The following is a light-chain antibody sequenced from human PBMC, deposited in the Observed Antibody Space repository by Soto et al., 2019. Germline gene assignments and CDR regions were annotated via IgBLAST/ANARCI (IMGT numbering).Light chain of an antibody. V-gene: IGLV1-51*01. Sequence: QSVLTQPPSVSAASGQKVTISCSGSRSNIGDNYVSWYQLLPGAAPKLLISDNERRPSGIPDRFSGSKSGTTATLAIAGLQTADEAEYYCGTWDTSLSAYVFAAGTKVTVL. CDR3: GTWDTSLSAYV. J-gene: IGLJ1*01. CDR1: RSNIGDNY. CDR2: DNE.